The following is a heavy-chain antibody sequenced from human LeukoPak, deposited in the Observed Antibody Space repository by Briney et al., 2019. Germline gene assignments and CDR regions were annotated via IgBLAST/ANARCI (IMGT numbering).Heavy chain of an antibody. CDR3: ARGGGYYYFDY. V-gene: IGHV3-7*01. CDR2: IKQDGSEK. D-gene: IGHD3-22*01. CDR1: GFTFSSYW. Sequence: GALRPSCAASGFTFSSYWMDWVGQAPGKGLEWVANIKQDGSEKYYVDSVKGRFTISRDNAKNSLYLQMNSLRAEDTAVYYCARGGGYYYFDYWGQGPLVTVSS. J-gene: IGHJ4*02.